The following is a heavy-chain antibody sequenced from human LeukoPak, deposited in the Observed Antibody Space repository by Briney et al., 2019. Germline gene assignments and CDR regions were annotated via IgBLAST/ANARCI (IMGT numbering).Heavy chain of an antibody. Sequence: SETLSLTCTVSGGSISSYYWSWIRQPAGKGLEWIGRIYSSGSNNYNPSLNSRVTMSVDTSKNQFSLKLSSLTAADTAVYYCARTSPKNGAFDIWGQGTMVTVSS. CDR3: ARTSPKNGAFDI. CDR1: GGSISSYY. V-gene: IGHV4-4*07. CDR2: IYSSGSN. D-gene: IGHD2-8*01. J-gene: IGHJ3*02.